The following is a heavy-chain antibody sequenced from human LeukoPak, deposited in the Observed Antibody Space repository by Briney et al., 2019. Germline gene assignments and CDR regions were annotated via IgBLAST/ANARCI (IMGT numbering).Heavy chain of an antibody. V-gene: IGHV3-21*06. D-gene: IGHD3-10*02. CDR2: ISSRSSYI. Sequence: GGSLRLSCAASGFTFDDYSMNWVRQAPGKGLEWVSSISSRSSYIFYADSVKGRFSISRDNAKNSLYLQMTSLRVEDTAVYYCVREITMSGGFDPWGQGTLVTVSS. CDR3: VREITMSGGFDP. J-gene: IGHJ5*02. CDR1: GFTFDDYS.